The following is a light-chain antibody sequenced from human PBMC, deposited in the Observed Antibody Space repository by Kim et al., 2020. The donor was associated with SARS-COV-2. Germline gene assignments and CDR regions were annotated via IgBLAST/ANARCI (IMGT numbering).Light chain of an antibody. CDR1: QSVSSY. CDR3: QQRSNWPPSLT. V-gene: IGKV3-11*01. CDR2: YAS. J-gene: IGKJ4*01. Sequence: PGERATLACMASQSVSSYVAWYQQKPGQAPRLLIYYASNRATGIPARFSGSGSGTDFTLTISSLEPEDFAVYYCQQRSNWPPSLTFGGGTKVDIK.